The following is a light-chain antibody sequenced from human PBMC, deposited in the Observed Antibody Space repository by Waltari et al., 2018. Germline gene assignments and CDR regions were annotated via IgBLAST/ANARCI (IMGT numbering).Light chain of an antibody. CDR1: QSVSSQ. CDR3: QQCNNSPPT. V-gene: IGKV3-11*01. J-gene: IGKJ1*01. CDR2: DAS. Sequence: EIGLTQSPATLSLSPGEGATLSCRASQSVSSQLVGYQQKRGQALRPLIYDASNRATGTPARFSGSGCATDFPLTISSLAPEDFAVYYCQQCNNSPPTFGQGTKLEIK.